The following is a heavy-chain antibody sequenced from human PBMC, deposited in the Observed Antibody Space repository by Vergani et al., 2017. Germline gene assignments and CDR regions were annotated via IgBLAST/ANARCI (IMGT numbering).Heavy chain of an antibody. Sequence: QVQLVQSGAEVKKPGASVKVSCKASGYTFTSYYMHWVRQAPGQGLEWMGIINPSGGSTSYAQKFQGRVTMTRDTSTSTVYMELSSLRSEDTAVYYCARDGSLRTPGNWFDPWGQGTLVTVSS. CDR2: INPSGGST. J-gene: IGHJ5*02. D-gene: IGHD1/OR15-1a*01. CDR3: ARDGSLRTPGNWFDP. CDR1: GYTFTSYY. V-gene: IGHV1-46*03.